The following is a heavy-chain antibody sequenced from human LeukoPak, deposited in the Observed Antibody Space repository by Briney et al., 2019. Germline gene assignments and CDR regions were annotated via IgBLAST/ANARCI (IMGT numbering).Heavy chain of an antibody. D-gene: IGHD3-10*01. V-gene: IGHV3-21*01. CDR3: ARDFHSGVRGVILKYFDY. J-gene: IGHJ4*02. CDR1: GGSFSGYY. CDR2: ISSSSSYI. Sequence: ETLSLTCAVYGGSFSGYYWSWIRQPPGKGLEGVSSISSSSSYIYYADSVKGRFTISRDNAKNSLYLQMNSLRAEDTAVYYCARDFHSGVRGVILKYFDYWGQGTLVTVSS.